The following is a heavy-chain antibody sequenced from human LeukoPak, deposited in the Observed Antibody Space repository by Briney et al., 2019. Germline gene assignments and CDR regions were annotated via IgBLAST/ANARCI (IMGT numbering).Heavy chain of an antibody. CDR3: ARGGGSSWYHWFDP. D-gene: IGHD6-13*01. CDR2: ISSSSSYI. V-gene: IGHV3-21*01. CDR1: GFTFSSYS. J-gene: IGHJ5*02. Sequence: GGSLRLSCAASGFTFSSYSMNWVRQAPGKGLEWVSSISSSSSYIYYADSVKGRFTISRDNAKNSLYLQMNSLRAEDTAVYYCARGGGSSWYHWFDPWGQGTLVTVSS.